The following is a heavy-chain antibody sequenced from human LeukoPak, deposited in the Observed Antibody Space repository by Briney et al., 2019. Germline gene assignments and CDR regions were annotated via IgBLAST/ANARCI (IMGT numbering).Heavy chain of an antibody. CDR2: INPYSGGT. V-gene: IGHV1-2*02. Sequence: ASVKVSCKASGYTFTDYYMHWVRQAPGQGLVWMGYINPYSGGTNYAQEFQGRVSMTRDTSISTAYMDLGSLRSDDTAVYYCARAMDTVMVTLNTFDYWGQGTLVTVSS. CDR1: GYTFTDYY. J-gene: IGHJ4*02. D-gene: IGHD5-18*01. CDR3: ARAMDTVMVTLNTFDY.